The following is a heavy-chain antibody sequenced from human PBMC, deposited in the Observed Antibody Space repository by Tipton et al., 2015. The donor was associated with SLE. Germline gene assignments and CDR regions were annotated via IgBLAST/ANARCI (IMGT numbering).Heavy chain of an antibody. J-gene: IGHJ4*02. CDR3: ARELRITPTGRSLYFDF. D-gene: IGHD1-1*01. Sequence: TLSLTCTVSGDSISSGRHYWSWIRQPAGKGLEWIGHIYENGGTNYNPSLKSRVTMSVDTSKNQFSLRLSSVTTADTAVYYCARELRITPTGRSLYFDFWGQGALVTVSS. CDR2: IYENGGT. V-gene: IGHV4-61*10. CDR1: GDSISSGRHY.